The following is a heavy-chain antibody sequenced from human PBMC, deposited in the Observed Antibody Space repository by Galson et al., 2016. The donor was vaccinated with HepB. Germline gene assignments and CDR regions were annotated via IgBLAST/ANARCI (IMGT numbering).Heavy chain of an antibody. CDR2: FDPEDGAT. Sequence: SVKVSCKASGGTLSRYTVTWVRQAPGQGLEWMGGFDPEDGATIYAQKFQGRVTMTEDTSTDTAYMELSSLRSEDTAVYYCATDMRSGIVATISYAFDIWGQGTMVTVSS. D-gene: IGHD5-12*01. CDR3: ATDMRSGIVATISYAFDI. J-gene: IGHJ3*02. V-gene: IGHV1-24*01. CDR1: GGTLSRYT.